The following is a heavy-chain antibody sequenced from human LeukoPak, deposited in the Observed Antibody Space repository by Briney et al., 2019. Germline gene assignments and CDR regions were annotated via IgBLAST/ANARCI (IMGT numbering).Heavy chain of an antibody. D-gene: IGHD2-2*01. CDR1: GGSISSYY. CDR3: ARGTVVVPAAPPWYYYYMDV. CDR2: IYTSGST. V-gene: IGHV4-4*07. Sequence: TSETLSLTCTVSGGSISSYYWSWIRQPAGKGLEWIGRIYTSGSTNYNPSLKSRVTMSVDTSKNQFSLKLSSVTAADTAVYYCARGTVVVPAAPPWYYYYMDVWGKGTTVTVSS. J-gene: IGHJ6*03.